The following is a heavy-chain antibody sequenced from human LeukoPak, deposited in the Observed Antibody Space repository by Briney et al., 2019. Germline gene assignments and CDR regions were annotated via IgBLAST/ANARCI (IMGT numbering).Heavy chain of an antibody. CDR1: GGSFSGYY. CDR3: ARTTVTKFDAFDY. V-gene: IGHV4-34*01. D-gene: IGHD4-17*01. J-gene: IGHJ4*02. CDR2: INDSGST. Sequence: PSETLSLTCAVYGGSFSGYYWCWIRQHPGEWLEWIGDINDSGSTNYNPSLQSRDTISVDTSKNQFSLKLSSVTAADTAVYYCARTTVTKFDAFDYWGQGTLVTVSS.